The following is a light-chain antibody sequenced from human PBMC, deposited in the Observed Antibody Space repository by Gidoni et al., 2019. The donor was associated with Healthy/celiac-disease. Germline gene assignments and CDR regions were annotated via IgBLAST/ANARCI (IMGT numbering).Light chain of an antibody. CDR1: QSVSSSY. Sequence: EIVLTQSPGTLSSSPGERATLSCRASQSVSSSYLAGYQQKPGQAPRLLIYGASSRATGNPDRFSGSGSGTDFTLTISRLEPEDFAVYYCQQYGSPPWTFGQGTKVEIK. CDR3: QQYGSPPWT. J-gene: IGKJ1*01. V-gene: IGKV3-20*01. CDR2: GAS.